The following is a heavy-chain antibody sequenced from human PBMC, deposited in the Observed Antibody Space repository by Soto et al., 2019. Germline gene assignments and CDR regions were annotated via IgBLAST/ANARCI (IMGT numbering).Heavy chain of an antibody. D-gene: IGHD3-10*01. CDR2: INHSGST. Sequence: PSETLSLTCAVYGGSFSGYYWSWIRQPPGKGLEWIGEINHSGSTNYNPSLKSRVTITVDTSNNQFSLKLSSVTAADTAVYYCARVFDGIGELRRDYYGMDVWGQGTTVTVSS. CDR3: ARVFDGIGELRRDYYGMDV. J-gene: IGHJ6*02. CDR1: GGSFSGYY. V-gene: IGHV4-34*01.